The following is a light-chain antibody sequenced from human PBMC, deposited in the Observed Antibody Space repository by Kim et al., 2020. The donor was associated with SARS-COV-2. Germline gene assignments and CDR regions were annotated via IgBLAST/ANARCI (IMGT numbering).Light chain of an antibody. CDR2: GAS. J-gene: IGKJ1*01. V-gene: IGKV1-27*01. CDR1: QGISNS. Sequence: DIQMAQSPSSLSASVGDRVTITCRASQGISNSLAWYRQKPGKVPMLLIYGASTLRSGVPSRFRGSGSGTDSTLTISSLQPEDAATYYCQKYNSAPWTFGQGTKVDIK. CDR3: QKYNSAPWT.